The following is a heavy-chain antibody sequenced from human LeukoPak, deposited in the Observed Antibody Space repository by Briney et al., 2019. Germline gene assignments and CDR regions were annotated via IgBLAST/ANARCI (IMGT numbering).Heavy chain of an antibody. CDR1: GGSISSGSYY. CDR2: INHSGST. J-gene: IGHJ3*02. V-gene: IGHV4-61*09. D-gene: IGHD3-22*01. Sequence: SQTLSLTCTVSGGSISSGSYYWSWIRQPAGKGLEWIGEINHSGSTNYNPSLKSRVTISVDTSKNQFSLKLSSVTAADTAVYYCAREYYDSNKAPAFDIWGQGTMVTVSS. CDR3: AREYYDSNKAPAFDI.